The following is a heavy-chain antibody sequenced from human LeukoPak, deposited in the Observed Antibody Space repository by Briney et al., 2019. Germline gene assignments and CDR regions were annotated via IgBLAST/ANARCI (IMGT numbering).Heavy chain of an antibody. CDR3: ARGRTTTLIAVVTSSYYYYMDV. CDR2: INHSGST. CDR1: GGSFSTYY. V-gene: IGHV4-34*01. J-gene: IGHJ6*03. Sequence: SETLSLTCAVYGGSFSTYYWSWLRQSPGKGLEWIGEINHSGSTNYNPSLKSRVTISVDTSKNQFSLKLSSVAAADTAVYYCARGRTTTLIAVVTSSYYYYMDVWGKGTTVTVSS. D-gene: IGHD3-22*01.